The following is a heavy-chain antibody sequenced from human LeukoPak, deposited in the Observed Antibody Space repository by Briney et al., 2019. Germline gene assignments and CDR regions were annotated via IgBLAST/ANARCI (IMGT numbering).Heavy chain of an antibody. CDR1: GGSISSYY. CDR3: AREIVGAKVGHDAFDI. CDR2: IYYSGNT. J-gene: IGHJ3*02. Sequence: SETLSLTXTVSGGSISSYYWSWIRQPPGKGLEWIGYIYYSGNTNYNPSLKSRVTISVDTSKNQFSLKLSSVTAADTAVYYCAREIVGAKVGHDAFDIWGQGTMVTVSS. D-gene: IGHD1-26*01. V-gene: IGHV4-59*01.